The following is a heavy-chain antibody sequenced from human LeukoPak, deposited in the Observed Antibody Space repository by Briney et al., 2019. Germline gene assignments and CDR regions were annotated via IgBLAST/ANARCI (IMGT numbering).Heavy chain of an antibody. V-gene: IGHV1-8*03. CDR2: MNPKSGST. CDR1: GYTFSDYD. Sequence: ASVKVSCKASGYTFSDYDINWVRQATGQGPEWMAWMNPKSGSTGYAQKFQGRVAITMDTSITTAYMELSSLTSEDTAVYYCARGLTIFGVVIDYWRQGTPVTVSS. CDR3: ARGLTIFGVVIDY. J-gene: IGHJ4*02. D-gene: IGHD3-3*01.